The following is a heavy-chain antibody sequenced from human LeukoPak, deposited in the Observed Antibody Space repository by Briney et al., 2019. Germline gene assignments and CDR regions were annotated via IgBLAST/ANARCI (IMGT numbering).Heavy chain of an antibody. V-gene: IGHV5-51*01. D-gene: IGHD3-22*01. Sequence: GESLKISCKSSGYIFNTYWIGWVRQMPGKGLEWMGIIYPGDSDSRYSPSFQGQVTFSADNSVTTAFLQWSSLKASDTGIYYCARLSDYYDSSGYYYVYWGQGTLATVSS. CDR2: IYPGDSDS. J-gene: IGHJ4*02. CDR1: GYIFNTYW. CDR3: ARLSDYYDSSGYYYVY.